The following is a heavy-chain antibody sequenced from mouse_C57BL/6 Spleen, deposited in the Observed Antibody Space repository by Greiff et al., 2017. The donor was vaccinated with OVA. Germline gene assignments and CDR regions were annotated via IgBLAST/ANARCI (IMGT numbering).Heavy chain of an antibody. CDR1: GFTFSSYA. D-gene: IGHD2-5*01. J-gene: IGHJ4*01. V-gene: IGHV5-4*01. Sequence: EVKLVESGGGLVKPGGSLKLSCAASGFTFSSYAMSWVRQTPEKRLEWVATISDGGSYTYYPDNVKGRFTISRDNANNNLYLQMSHLKSEDAAMYYCARDGDSNYDLGRMDYWGQGTSVTVSS. CDR2: ISDGGSYT. CDR3: ARDGDSNYDLGRMDY.